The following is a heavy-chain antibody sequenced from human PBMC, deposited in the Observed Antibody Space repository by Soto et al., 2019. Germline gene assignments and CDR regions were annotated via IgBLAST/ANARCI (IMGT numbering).Heavy chain of an antibody. CDR2: IYNSGST. V-gene: IGHV4-39*01. CDR1: GGSISRSSYY. CDR3: TRRLCEISSWFDS. J-gene: IGHJ5*01. Sequence: SETLSLTCSVSGGSISRSSYYWDWIRQPPGKGLEWIGSIYNSGSTYYNPSLKSRVTISVDTSKNQFFLKLSSMTAADTAVYFCTRRLCEISSWFDSWGQATLV.